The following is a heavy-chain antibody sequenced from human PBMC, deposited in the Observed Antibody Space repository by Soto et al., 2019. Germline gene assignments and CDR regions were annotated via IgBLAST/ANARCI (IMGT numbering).Heavy chain of an antibody. CDR3: ARSYSSGPDY. V-gene: IGHV3-74*01. CDR2: INSDGSTT. D-gene: IGHD6-19*01. CDR1: GFTFSDHW. J-gene: IGHJ4*02. Sequence: EVQLVESGGGVVQPGGSLRLSCAASGFTFSDHWMHWVRQVPGKGLVWVARINSDGSTTTYADSVKGRFTISRANARNTLYLQMDSLRAGDTALYYCARSYSSGPDYWGQGTLVTVSS.